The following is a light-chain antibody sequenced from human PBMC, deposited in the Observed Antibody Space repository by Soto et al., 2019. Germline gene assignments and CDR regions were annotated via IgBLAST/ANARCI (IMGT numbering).Light chain of an antibody. CDR1: XXXXHSNGYNY. CDR3: VQALQSPPWT. V-gene: IGKV2-28*01. J-gene: IGKJ1*01. Sequence: DIVVTQSPLTLPVTPVETASIXXXXXXXXXHSNGYNYLDWYLXXPGQSXXLXXYLGSNRASGVPDRFSGSGSGTDFTLKISRVEAEDVGAYYCVQALQSPPWTFGQGTKVDIK. CDR2: LGS.